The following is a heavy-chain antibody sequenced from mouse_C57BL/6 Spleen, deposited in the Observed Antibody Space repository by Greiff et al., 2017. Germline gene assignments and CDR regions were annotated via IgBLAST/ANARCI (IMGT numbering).Heavy chain of an antibody. J-gene: IGHJ2*01. V-gene: IGHV1-64*01. CDR3: AREGVYFDY. Sequence: QVQLQQPGAELVRPGSSVKLSCKASGYTFTSYWMHWVKQRPGQGLEWIGMIHPNSGSTNYNEKFKSKATLTVDKSSSTAYMQLSSLTSEDSAVYYCAREGVYFDYWGQGTTLTVSS. CDR2: IHPNSGST. CDR1: GYTFTSYW.